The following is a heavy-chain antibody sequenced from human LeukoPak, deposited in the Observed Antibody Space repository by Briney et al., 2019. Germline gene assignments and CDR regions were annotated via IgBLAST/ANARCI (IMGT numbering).Heavy chain of an antibody. Sequence: SETLSLTCAVYGGSFSGYYWTWIRQSPGKGLEWIGESNHSGSTSYNPSLKSRVTISVATSKNQFSLKLRSVTAADTAVYYCARERGSGGFDYWGQGTQVTVSS. CDR3: ARERGSGGFDY. J-gene: IGHJ4*02. D-gene: IGHD2-15*01. V-gene: IGHV4-34*01. CDR2: SNHSGST. CDR1: GGSFSGYY.